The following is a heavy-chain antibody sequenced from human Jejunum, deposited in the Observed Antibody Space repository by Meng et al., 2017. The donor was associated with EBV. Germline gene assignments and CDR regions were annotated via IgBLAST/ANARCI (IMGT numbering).Heavy chain of an antibody. CDR3: ARAMDFFDY. Sequence: QVQLVQSGAEVKKPGASVKVSCKTSGYTFTSFDINWVRQAPGQGLEWMGCMNPNSGYTVYAQKFQGRVAMTRDTSMSTVFMELTSLRSEDTAVYYCARAMDFFDYWGQGTLVTVDS. V-gene: IGHV1-8*01. CDR1: GYTFTSFD. CDR2: MNPNSGYT. J-gene: IGHJ4*02. D-gene: IGHD5-24*01.